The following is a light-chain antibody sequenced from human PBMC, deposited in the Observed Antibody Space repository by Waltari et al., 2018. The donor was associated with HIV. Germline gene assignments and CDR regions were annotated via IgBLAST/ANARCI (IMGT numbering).Light chain of an antibody. CDR1: RSNIGTNT. Sequence: QSVLTQSPSASGTPGQRVTISCSGTRSNIGTNTVNWYQIIPVTAPKLLIYNDNQRPSGVPDRFSGSRSGTSASLAISGLQSEDEADYYCAAWDDRLDGQGVFGGGTTLTVL. V-gene: IGLV1-44*01. J-gene: IGLJ3*02. CDR3: AAWDDRLDGQGV. CDR2: NDN.